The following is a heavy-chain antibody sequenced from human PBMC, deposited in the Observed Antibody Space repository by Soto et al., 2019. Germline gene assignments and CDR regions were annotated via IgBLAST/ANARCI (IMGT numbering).Heavy chain of an antibody. CDR2: IDPSDSYT. V-gene: IGHV5-10-1*01. CDR3: ATLAPMRRYYFGIDV. J-gene: IGHJ6*02. Sequence: GESLKTSCKGSGYRFNNYWITWVRQMPGKGLEWLARIDPSDSYTNYSPSFEGRVTVSVDKSTSTAYLQWSSLQASDTATYYCATLAPMRRYYFGIDVWGQGTPVTVSS. CDR1: GYRFNNYW.